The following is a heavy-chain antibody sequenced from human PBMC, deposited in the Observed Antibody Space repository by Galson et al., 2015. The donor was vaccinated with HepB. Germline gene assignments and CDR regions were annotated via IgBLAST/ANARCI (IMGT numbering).Heavy chain of an antibody. D-gene: IGHD2-2*01. CDR1: GYTFTSYG. Sequence: SVKVSCKASGYTFTSYGISWVRQAPGQGLEWMGWISAYNGNTNYAQKLQGRVTMTTDTSTSTAYMELRSLRSDDTAVYYCARDIILPAEPDYYGMDVWGQGTTVTVSS. J-gene: IGHJ6*02. CDR2: ISAYNGNT. V-gene: IGHV1-18*01. CDR3: ARDIILPAEPDYYGMDV.